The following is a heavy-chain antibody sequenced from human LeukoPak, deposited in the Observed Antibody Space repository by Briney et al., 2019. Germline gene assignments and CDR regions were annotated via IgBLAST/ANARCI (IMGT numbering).Heavy chain of an antibody. CDR2: INPGGSSI. CDR1: GFTFSSYW. Sequence: GGSLRLSCAASGFTFSSYWMHWVRQVPGKGLVWVARINPGGSSITYADSVKGRFTISRDNAKNTLYLQMDSLRAEDTGVYYCARSNQADDYWGQGTLVIVSS. CDR3: ARSNQADDY. D-gene: IGHD1-14*01. J-gene: IGHJ4*02. V-gene: IGHV3-74*01.